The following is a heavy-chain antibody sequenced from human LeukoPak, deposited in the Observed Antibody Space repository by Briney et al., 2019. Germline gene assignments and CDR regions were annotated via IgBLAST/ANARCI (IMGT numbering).Heavy chain of an antibody. CDR2: IFYSGST. CDR1: DGSISSSSHY. V-gene: IGHV4-39*07. J-gene: IGHJ4*02. CDR3: ARGRRWELLPFDY. Sequence: SETLSLTCIVSDGSISSSSHYWGWIRQPPGRGLEWIGSIFYSGSTYYNPSLKSRVTISVDRSKNQFSLKLSSVTAADTAVYYCARGRRWELLPFDYWGQGTLVTVSS. D-gene: IGHD1-26*01.